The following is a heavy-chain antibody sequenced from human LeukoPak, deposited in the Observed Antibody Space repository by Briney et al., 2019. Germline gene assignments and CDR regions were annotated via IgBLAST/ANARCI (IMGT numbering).Heavy chain of an antibody. CDR3: AXXXRXXGXGSYTKFDY. V-gene: IGHV4-34*01. CDR2: INHSGST. CDR1: GGSFSGYY. J-gene: IGHJ4*02. D-gene: IGHD3-10*01. Sequence: SXTLXXXCAVYGGSFSGYYWSWIRQPPGKGLEWIGEINHSGSTNYNPSLKSRVTISVDTSKNQFSLTLRSVTAADTAVDYWAXXXRXXGXGSYTKFDYWGQGTLVTVSS.